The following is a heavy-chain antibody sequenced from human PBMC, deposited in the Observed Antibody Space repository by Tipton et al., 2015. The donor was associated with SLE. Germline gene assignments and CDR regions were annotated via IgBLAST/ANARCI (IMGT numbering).Heavy chain of an antibody. V-gene: IGHV4-34*01. J-gene: IGHJ6*03. CDR2: IHDGGSS. CDR3: ATYSSRPDYYYYMDV. Sequence: TLSLTCAVYGGSSSGYYWSWIRQSAGKGLEWIGDIHDGGSSYYNPSLKSRVTISVDTSKNQISLNLTSVTAADTAVYYCATYSSRPDYYYYMDVWGKGTTVTVSS. D-gene: IGHD6-13*01. CDR1: GGSSSGYY.